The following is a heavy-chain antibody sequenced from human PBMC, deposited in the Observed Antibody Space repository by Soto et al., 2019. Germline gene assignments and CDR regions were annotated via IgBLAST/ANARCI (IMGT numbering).Heavy chain of an antibody. CDR2: ISWNSGSI. J-gene: IGHJ4*02. D-gene: IGHD6-6*01. Sequence: LSLTCAASGFTFDDYAMHWVRQAPGKGLEWVSGISWNSGSIGYADSVKGRFTISRDNAKNSLYLQMNSLRAEDTALYYCAKDMYSSSSSRFDYWGQGTLVTVSS. V-gene: IGHV3-9*01. CDR3: AKDMYSSSSSRFDY. CDR1: GFTFDDYA.